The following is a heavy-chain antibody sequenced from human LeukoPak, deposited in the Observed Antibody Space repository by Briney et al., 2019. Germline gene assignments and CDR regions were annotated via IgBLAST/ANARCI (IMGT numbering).Heavy chain of an antibody. CDR1: GFTFSSYA. D-gene: IGHD6-13*01. V-gene: IGHV3-30*04. CDR2: ISYDGSNK. CDR3: AKARAGRDPCDY. J-gene: IGHJ4*02. Sequence: GGSLRLSCAASGFTFSSYAMHWVRQAPGKGLEWVAVISYDGSNKYYADSVKGRFTISRDNSKNTLYLQMNSLRAEDTAVYYCAKARAGRDPCDYWGQGTLVTVSS.